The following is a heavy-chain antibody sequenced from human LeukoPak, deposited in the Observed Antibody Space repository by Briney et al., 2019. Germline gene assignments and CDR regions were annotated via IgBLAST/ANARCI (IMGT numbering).Heavy chain of an antibody. V-gene: IGHV3-11*01. J-gene: IGHJ4*02. CDR2: ISGSAGTT. CDR1: GFTFTNYA. Sequence: GGSLRLSCSATGFTFTNYALHWVRQAPGKGLEWVSYISGSAGTTYYADSVKGRFTISRDNAKNSLYLQMNSLRADDTAVYYCASRGGGGNSVVYWGQGTLVTVSS. CDR3: ASRGGGGNSVVY. D-gene: IGHD4-23*01.